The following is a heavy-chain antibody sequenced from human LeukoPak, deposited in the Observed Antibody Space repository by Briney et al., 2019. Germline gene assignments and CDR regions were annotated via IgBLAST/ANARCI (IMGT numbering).Heavy chain of an antibody. D-gene: IGHD6-19*01. V-gene: IGHV3-21*01. J-gene: IGHJ5*01. CDR2: ISSSTSNT. CDR1: GFTFSNYD. Sequence: GGSLRLSCAASGFTFSNYDMNWVRQAPGKGLEWVSFISSSTSNTFYAESVKGRFSISRDNARKSLFLQMNSLRAEDTGVYYCVRDLPDSSGWYRWFDSWGQGILVTVSS. CDR3: VRDLPDSSGWYRWFDS.